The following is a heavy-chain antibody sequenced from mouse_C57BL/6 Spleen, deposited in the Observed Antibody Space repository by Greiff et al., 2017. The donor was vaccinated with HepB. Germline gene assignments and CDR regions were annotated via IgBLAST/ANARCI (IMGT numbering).Heavy chain of an antibody. J-gene: IGHJ2*01. CDR3: TGNGGYFDY. CDR2: IRLKSDNYAT. Sequence: DVKLVESGGGLVQPGGSMKLSCVASGFTFSNYWMNWVRQSPEKGLEWVAQIRLKSDNYATHYAESVKGRFTISRDDSKSSVYLQMNNLRAEDTGIYYCTGNGGYFDYWGQGTTLTVSS. V-gene: IGHV6-3*01. CDR1: GFTFSNYW.